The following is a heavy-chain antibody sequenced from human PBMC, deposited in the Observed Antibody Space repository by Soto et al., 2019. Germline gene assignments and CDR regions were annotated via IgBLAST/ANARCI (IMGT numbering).Heavy chain of an antibody. J-gene: IGHJ6*03. Sequence: SETLSLTCTVSGGSISSYYWSWIRQPPGKGLEWIGYIYYSGSTNYNPSLKSRVTISVDTSKNQFSLKLSSVTAADTAVYYCARRTYYDFWSGTPHYYYYMDVWGKGTTVT. CDR3: ARRTYYDFWSGTPHYYYYMDV. V-gene: IGHV4-59*08. CDR1: GGSISSYY. D-gene: IGHD3-3*01. CDR2: IYYSGST.